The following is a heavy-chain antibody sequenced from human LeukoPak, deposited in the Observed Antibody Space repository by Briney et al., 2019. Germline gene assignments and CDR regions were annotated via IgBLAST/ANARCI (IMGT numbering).Heavy chain of an antibody. CDR2: IFYDGRNK. V-gene: IGHV3-30*18. Sequence: GGSLRLSCAASGFTFSSYGMHWVRQAPGKGLEWVAVIFYDGRNKYYADSVKGRFTISRDNSKNTLYLQMNGLRAEDTAVYYCAKDGGTSYWYFDLWGRGTLVTVSS. D-gene: IGHD2-15*01. CDR1: GFTFSSYG. J-gene: IGHJ2*01. CDR3: AKDGGTSYWYFDL.